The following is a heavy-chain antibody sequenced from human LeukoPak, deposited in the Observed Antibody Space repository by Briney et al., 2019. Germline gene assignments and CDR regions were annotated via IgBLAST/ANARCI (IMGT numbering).Heavy chain of an antibody. J-gene: IGHJ6*03. Sequence: GGSLRLSCAASGFTFSTFWMSWVRQAPGKGLEWVAHIKQDGSEKYYVDSVKGRFTISRDNAKKSLYLQMNSLRAEDTAVYYCARDLSGSYYYHYMDVWGKGTTVTISS. CDR1: GFTFSTFW. CDR3: ARDLSGSYYYHYMDV. D-gene: IGHD5-12*01. V-gene: IGHV3-7*01. CDR2: IKQDGSEK.